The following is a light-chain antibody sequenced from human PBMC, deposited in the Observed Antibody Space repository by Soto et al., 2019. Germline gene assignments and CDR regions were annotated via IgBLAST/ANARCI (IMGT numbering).Light chain of an antibody. J-gene: IGKJ2*01. V-gene: IGKV1-5*03. CDR1: QSISNR. CDR2: RAS. Sequence: DIQMSQSPSTLSPSVGDRVTISCRASQSISNRLAWYQQKPGEAPELLIYRASNLQSGVPSRFSGSGSGTEFTLTISSLQTDDFATYYCQQYHRYPYSFGPGTKLEI. CDR3: QQYHRYPYS.